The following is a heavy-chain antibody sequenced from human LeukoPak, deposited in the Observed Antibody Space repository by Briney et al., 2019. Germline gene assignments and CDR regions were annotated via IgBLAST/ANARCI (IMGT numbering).Heavy chain of an antibody. CDR3: AKASGSYYEDAFDI. Sequence: GGSLRLSCAASGFTFSSYGMHWVRQAPGKGLEWVALIWNDGSDMSYADSVKGRFTISRDNAKNSLYLQMNSLRAEDTALYYCAKASGSYYEDAFDIWGQGTMVTVSS. D-gene: IGHD1-26*01. J-gene: IGHJ3*02. CDR1: GFTFSSYG. CDR2: IWNDGSDM. V-gene: IGHV3-30*02.